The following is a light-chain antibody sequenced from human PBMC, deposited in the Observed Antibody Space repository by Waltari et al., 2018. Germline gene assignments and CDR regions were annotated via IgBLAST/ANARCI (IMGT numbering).Light chain of an antibody. Sequence: QSVLTQPPSMSGAPGQRVTISCTGSSSNIGAGHDVHWYQVFPGTAPKLLLYGNKHRPSGVPDRFSGSKSDTSASLAIGGLQAEDEADYYCQSFDIRLSGGVVFGGGTKVTVL. CDR2: GNK. J-gene: IGLJ3*02. V-gene: IGLV1-40*01. CDR1: SSNIGAGHD. CDR3: QSFDIRLSGGVV.